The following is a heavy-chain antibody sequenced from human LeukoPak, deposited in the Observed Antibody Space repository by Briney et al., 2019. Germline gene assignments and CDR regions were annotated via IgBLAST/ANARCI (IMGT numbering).Heavy chain of an antibody. CDR1: GGSFSGYY. D-gene: IGHD3-10*01. V-gene: IGHV4-34*01. CDR3: ARGYVLVWFGELLRGSTYFDY. J-gene: IGHJ4*02. CDR2: IYHSGST. Sequence: SETLSLTCAVYGGSFSGYYWSWIRQPPGKGLEWIGEIYHSGSTNYNASLKSRVTISVDKSKNQFSLKLNSVTAADTAVYYCARGYVLVWFGELLRGSTYFDYWGQGTLVTVSS.